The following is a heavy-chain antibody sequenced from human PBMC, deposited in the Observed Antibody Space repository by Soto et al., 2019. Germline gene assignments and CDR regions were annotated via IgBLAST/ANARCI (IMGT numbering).Heavy chain of an antibody. CDR1: GFTFSSYA. V-gene: IGHV3-23*01. CDR2: LSGSGVNA. J-gene: IGHJ4*02. Sequence: EVHLLESGGGLVQPGGSLRLSCAASGFTFSSYAMTWVRQAPGKGLEYVSTLSGSGVNAYYADSVKGRFTISRDNSKNTLYLQMNSPRVEDTAIYYCAKPLQVYWGQGTQVTVSS. CDR3: AKPLQVY.